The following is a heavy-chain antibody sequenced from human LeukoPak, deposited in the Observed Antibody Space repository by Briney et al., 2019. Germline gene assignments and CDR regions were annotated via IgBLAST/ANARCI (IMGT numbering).Heavy chain of an antibody. CDR1: GFTFSTYG. D-gene: IGHD3-10*01. Sequence: GGSLRLSCAASGFTFSTYGMNWVRQAPGKGLEWVSAISSSGDSTWYADSVKGRFTISRDNSKNTLYLQMNSLRAEDTAVYYCAKSSLYYYGSGSYSDYWGQGTLVTVSS. J-gene: IGHJ4*02. V-gene: IGHV3-23*01. CDR2: ISSSGDST. CDR3: AKSSLYYYGSGSYSDY.